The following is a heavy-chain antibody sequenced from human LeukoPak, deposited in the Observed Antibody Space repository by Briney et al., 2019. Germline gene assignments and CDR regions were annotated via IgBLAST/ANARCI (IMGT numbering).Heavy chain of an antibody. CDR3: ARGPPPDLDY. J-gene: IGHJ4*02. Sequence: SETLSLTCTVSGDSISCYYWSWIRQPAGKGLEWIGRIHPSGSTNYNPSLKSRVTLSVDTSKNEFSLKLSSVTAADTAVYYCARGPPPDLDYWGRGTLVTVSS. V-gene: IGHV4-4*07. CDR1: GDSISCYY. CDR2: IHPSGST.